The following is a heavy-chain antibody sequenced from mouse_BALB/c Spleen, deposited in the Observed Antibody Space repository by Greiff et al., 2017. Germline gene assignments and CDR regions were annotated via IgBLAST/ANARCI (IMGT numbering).Heavy chain of an antibody. Sequence: EVKLVESGGGLVKPGGSLTLSCAASGFTFSSYAMSWVRQSPGKRLEWVAEISSGGSYTYYPDTVSGRFTITRNNAKNTLYLYMSSLRSEDTAMYYCACDWVRRNYALDYWGQGTSLTVSS. CDR3: ACDWVRRNYALDY. V-gene: IGHV5-9-4*01. CDR1: GFTFSSYA. J-gene: IGHJ4*01. CDR2: ISSGGSYT. D-gene: IGHD2-14*01.